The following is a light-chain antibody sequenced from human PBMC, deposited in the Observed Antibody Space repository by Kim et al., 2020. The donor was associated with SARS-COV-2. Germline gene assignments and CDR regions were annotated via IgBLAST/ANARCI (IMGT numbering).Light chain of an antibody. CDR2: AAS. Sequence: ASLEDRVAVTCRESLGIRNDLGWYQQKPGKAPKLLMYAASSLQGGVPSRFSGSGSGTYFTLTISSLQPEDFATYYCLQAYTYPWTFGQGTKVDIK. J-gene: IGKJ1*01. CDR3: LQAYTYPWT. CDR1: LGIRND. V-gene: IGKV1-6*01.